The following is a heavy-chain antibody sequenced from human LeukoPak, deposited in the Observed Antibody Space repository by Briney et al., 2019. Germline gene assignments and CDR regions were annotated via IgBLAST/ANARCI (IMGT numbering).Heavy chain of an antibody. J-gene: IGHJ5*02. CDR1: GFTFIIYW. CDR3: ARDEFGGASFEP. D-gene: IGHD3-16*01. CDR2: IKQDGSEK. V-gene: IGHV3-7*01. Sequence: GGSLRLSCAASGFTFIIYWMSWVRQAPGKGLEWVANIKQDGSEKYYVDSVKGRFTIYRDNAKNSLYLQMNSLRAEDTAVYYCARDEFGGASFEPWGQGTLVTVSS.